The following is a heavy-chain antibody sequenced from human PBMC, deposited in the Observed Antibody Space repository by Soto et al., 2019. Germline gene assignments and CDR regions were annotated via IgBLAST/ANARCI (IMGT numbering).Heavy chain of an antibody. V-gene: IGHV5-51*01. Sequence: PGESLKISCKGSGYTFTSHWIGWVRQMPGKGLEWMGIIYPGDSDTRYSPSFQGQVIISADKSITTAYLQWSSLKASDTAVYFCARGEQYSGRIFDYWGQGTLVTVSS. CDR3: ARGEQYSGRIFDY. J-gene: IGHJ4*01. CDR2: IYPGDSDT. D-gene: IGHD1-26*01. CDR1: GYTFTSHW.